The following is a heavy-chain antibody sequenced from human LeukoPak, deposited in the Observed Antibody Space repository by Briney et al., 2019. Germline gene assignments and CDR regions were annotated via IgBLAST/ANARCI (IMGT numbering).Heavy chain of an antibody. Sequence: ASVKLSCKASGATFSSCAISWVRQAPGQGLEWMGGIIPIFGTANYAQKFQGRVTITADESTSTAYVELSCLRSEDTAVYYCARVSDSYYYYIDVWGKGTPVTVSS. CDR1: GATFSSCA. V-gene: IGHV1-69*01. CDR2: IIPIFGTA. D-gene: IGHD3-22*01. CDR3: ARVSDSYYYYIDV. J-gene: IGHJ6*03.